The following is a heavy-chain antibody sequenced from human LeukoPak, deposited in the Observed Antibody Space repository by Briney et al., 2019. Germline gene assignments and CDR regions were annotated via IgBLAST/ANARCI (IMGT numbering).Heavy chain of an antibody. D-gene: IGHD3-10*01. CDR3: ARRDYYGSGRAHAWYFDL. J-gene: IGHJ2*01. CDR1: GGSISSSRYY. CDR2: IYYSGST. Sequence: TTSETLSLTCSVSGGSISSSRYYWGWIRQPPGKGLEWIGSIYYSGSTYYNPSLKSRVTISVDTSKNQFSLKLSSVTAADTAVYYCARRDYYGSGRAHAWYFDLWGRGTLVTVSS. V-gene: IGHV4-39*01.